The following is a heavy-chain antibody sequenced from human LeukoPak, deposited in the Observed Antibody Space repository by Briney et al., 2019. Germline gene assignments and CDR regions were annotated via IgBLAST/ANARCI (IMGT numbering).Heavy chain of an antibody. CDR2: TYSSSKWYN. J-gene: IGHJ5*02. CDR3: ARGLRWLDP. V-gene: IGHV6-1*01. Sequence: SQTLSLTCAISGDSVSNKSAAWNWIRQSPSRGLEWLERTYSSSKWYNDYAVVVKSRITIKAETSKNQFYLQLNSVAPEDTAVYYCARGLRWLDPWAEGTVVTVSS. CDR1: GDSVSNKSAA. D-gene: IGHD3-10*01.